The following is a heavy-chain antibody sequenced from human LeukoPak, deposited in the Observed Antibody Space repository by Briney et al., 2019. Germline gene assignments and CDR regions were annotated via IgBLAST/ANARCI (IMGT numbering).Heavy chain of an antibody. D-gene: IGHD6-13*01. Sequence: GGSLRLSCAASGFTFSSYSMNWVRQAPGKGLEWVSYISSSSSTIYYADSVKGRFTISRDNAKNSLYLQMNSLRAEDTAVYYCARDWAYSSNLDGFDIWGQGTMVTVSS. CDR3: ARDWAYSSNLDGFDI. CDR1: GFTFSSYS. CDR2: ISSSSSTI. J-gene: IGHJ3*02. V-gene: IGHV3-48*01.